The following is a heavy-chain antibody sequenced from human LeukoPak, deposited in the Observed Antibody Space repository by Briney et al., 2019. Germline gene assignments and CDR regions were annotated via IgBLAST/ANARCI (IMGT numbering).Heavy chain of an antibody. J-gene: IGHJ4*02. CDR1: RYTLTDYF. CDR2: INPNSGDT. CDR3: ARANFLYCSSTTCLFGY. D-gene: IGHD2-2*01. Sequence: ASVKVSCTTSRYTLTDYFMHSVRQTPGQEFYWIGWINPNSGDTHYAQKFQGRVTMIRDTSISTAHMGLSRLRSDDTAVYYCARANFLYCSSTTCLFGYWGQGTLVIVSS. V-gene: IGHV1-2*02.